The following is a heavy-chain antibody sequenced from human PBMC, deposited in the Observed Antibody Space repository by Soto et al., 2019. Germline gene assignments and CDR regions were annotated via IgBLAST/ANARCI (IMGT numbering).Heavy chain of an antibody. CDR2: VSATGGST. CDR3: AKALRGGRGYMYYYYGLDV. D-gene: IGHD5-12*01. V-gene: IGHV3-23*01. J-gene: IGHJ6*02. CDR1: GFNFSNYA. Sequence: EVQLLESGGGLIQPGGSLRLSCAASGFNFSNYAMTWVRQAPGRGLEWVSAVSATGGSTYYADSVKGRFTISRDNSKNPLYLNVNSMRAEDTDIYCCAKALRGGRGYMYYYYGLDVWGQGTTVTVSS.